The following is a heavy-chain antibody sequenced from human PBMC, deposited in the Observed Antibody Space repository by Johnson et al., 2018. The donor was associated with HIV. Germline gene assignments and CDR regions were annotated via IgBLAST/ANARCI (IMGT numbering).Heavy chain of an antibody. CDR1: GFTFSRYA. J-gene: IGHJ3*02. Sequence: QVQLVESGGGLVKPGGSLRVSCAASGFTFSRYAMHWVRQAPGKGPEWVAVVSFDTINKDYADSVKGRFTISRDNAKNSLYLQMNSLRAEDTAVYYCARARWYLGGGSCCAFDIWGQGTMVTVSS. V-gene: IGHV3-30*04. CDR2: VSFDTINK. D-gene: IGHD2-15*01. CDR3: ARARWYLGGGSCCAFDI.